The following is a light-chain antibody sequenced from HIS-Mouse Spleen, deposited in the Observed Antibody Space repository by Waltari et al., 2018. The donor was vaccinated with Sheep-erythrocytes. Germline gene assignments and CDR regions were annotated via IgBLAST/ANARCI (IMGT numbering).Light chain of an antibody. CDR3: AAWDDRLNGPV. V-gene: IGLV1-36*01. Sequence: QSVLTQPPSVSEAPRQRVTISCSGSSSNIGNNAVNWYQQLPGKAPKLLIYYDDLLPSGVSDRFSGSKSGTSASLAISGLQSEDEADYYCAAWDDRLNGPVVGGGTKLTVL. CDR2: YDD. J-gene: IGLJ2*01. CDR1: SSNIGNNA.